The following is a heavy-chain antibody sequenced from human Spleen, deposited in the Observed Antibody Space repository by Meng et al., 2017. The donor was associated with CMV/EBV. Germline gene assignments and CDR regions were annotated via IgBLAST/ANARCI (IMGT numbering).Heavy chain of an antibody. D-gene: IGHD2-21*01. CDR3: ARSESITD. Sequence: SVKVSCKASGVSFSDYSVSWVRQAPGQGLEWIGRIIPFLGITNFAQKFQGRVTMTRDTSTTTVYMEVISLRSEDTAVYYCARSESITDWGQGTLVTVSS. CDR2: IIPFLGIT. J-gene: IGHJ4*02. V-gene: IGHV1-69*02. CDR1: GVSFSDYS.